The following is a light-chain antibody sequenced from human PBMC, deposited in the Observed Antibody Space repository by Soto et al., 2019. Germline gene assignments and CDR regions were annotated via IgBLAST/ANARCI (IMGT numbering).Light chain of an antibody. J-gene: IGKJ1*01. CDR1: QSVSSN. CDR2: GAS. Sequence: EIVMTQSPATLSVSPGERATLSCRASQSVSSNLAWYQQKPGQAPRLLIYGASTRATGIPDRFSGSGSGTEFTLTISSLQSEDVAVYYCQQYNDWPPWTFGQGTRVEIK. CDR3: QQYNDWPPWT. V-gene: IGKV3D-15*01.